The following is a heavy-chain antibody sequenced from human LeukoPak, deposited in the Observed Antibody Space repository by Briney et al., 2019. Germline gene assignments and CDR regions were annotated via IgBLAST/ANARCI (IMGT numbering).Heavy chain of an antibody. CDR3: AKDKQISSGHEIFEF. J-gene: IGHJ4*02. V-gene: IGHV3-53*01. D-gene: IGHD6-6*01. CDR2: IYSGGST. CDR1: GFTVSSNY. Sequence: PGGSLRLSCAASGFTVSSNYMSWVRQAPGKGLEWVSVIYSGGSTYYADSVKGRFTISRDNSKNTLYLQMNSLRAEDTAVYFCAKDKQISSGHEIFEFWGQGTLVAVSS.